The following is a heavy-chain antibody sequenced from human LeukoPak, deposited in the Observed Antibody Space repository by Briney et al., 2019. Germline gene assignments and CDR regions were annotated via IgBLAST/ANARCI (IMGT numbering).Heavy chain of an antibody. J-gene: IGHJ4*02. Sequence: GGSLRLSCAGSGFTFSTYAMDWVRQAPGKGPEWVPSISGDSAYIYYADSVKGRFTVSRDNARNSLYLHMNSLKAEDTAVYYCARSTRISWSSFDFWGQGTLVTVSS. CDR1: GFTFSTYA. CDR3: ARSTRISWSSFDF. D-gene: IGHD6-13*01. V-gene: IGHV3-21*01. CDR2: ISGDSAYI.